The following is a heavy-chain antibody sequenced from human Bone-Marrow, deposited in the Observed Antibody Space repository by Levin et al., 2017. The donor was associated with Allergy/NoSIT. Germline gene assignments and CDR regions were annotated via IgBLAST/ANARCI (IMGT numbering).Heavy chain of an antibody. D-gene: IGHD6-19*01. Sequence: SQTLSLTCAISGDSVSSNSGAWNWIRQSPSRGLEWLGRTYYRSKWHNEYAASVKSRITINPDTSKNQFSLQLNTVTPEDTAVYYCAGGPFANGWNYWGQGTLVTVSS. CDR1: GDSVSSNSGA. J-gene: IGHJ4*02. CDR3: AGGPFANGWNY. V-gene: IGHV6-1*01. CDR2: TYYRSKWHN.